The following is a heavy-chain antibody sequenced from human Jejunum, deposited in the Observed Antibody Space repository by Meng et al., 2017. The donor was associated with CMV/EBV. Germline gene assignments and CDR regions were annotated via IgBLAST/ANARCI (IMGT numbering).Heavy chain of an antibody. D-gene: IGHD1-1*01. CDR2: VYYPANT. CDR3: AKTSTYGSSPTVY. CDR1: GDSISSNTFY. V-gene: IGHV4-39*07. J-gene: IGHJ4*02. Sequence: SGDSISSNTFYWGWVRQSPGKGLEWIGNVYYPANTYYNRSLQSRATISVDTSKNQFSLKLRSVTAADTAMYFCAKTSTYGSSPTVYWGQGTLVTVSS.